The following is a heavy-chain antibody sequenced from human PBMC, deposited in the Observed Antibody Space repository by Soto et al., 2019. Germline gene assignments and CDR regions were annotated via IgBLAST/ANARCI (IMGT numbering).Heavy chain of an antibody. CDR2: ISGGEESI. V-gene: IGHV3-23*01. CDR1: GFTVSSYA. D-gene: IGHD4-4*01. J-gene: IGHJ4*02. Sequence: EVQLLESWGGLVQPGGSLRLSCVASGFTVSSYAMNWVRRAPGKGLQWVSAISGGEESIYSADSVKGRFTIFRVNSKNTKYLQMNSLRAEDTAVYHWAKSLDYSYGGSWGQSDFWGQGTVVTVFS. CDR3: AKSLDYSYGGSWGQSDF.